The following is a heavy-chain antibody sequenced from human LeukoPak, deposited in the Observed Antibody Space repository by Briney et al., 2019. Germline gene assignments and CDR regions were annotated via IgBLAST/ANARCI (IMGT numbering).Heavy chain of an antibody. Sequence: GGSLRLSCVVSGFTFSSYAMSWVRQAPGKWLEWVSGISNSGANTYYADSVKGRFTISRDNSKNTLFLQMNGLRAEDTAVYYCAQDGTWIQLWLPNWGQGALVTVSS. CDR3: AQDGTWIQLWLPN. D-gene: IGHD5-18*01. CDR1: GFTFSSYA. V-gene: IGHV3-23*01. J-gene: IGHJ4*02. CDR2: ISNSGANT.